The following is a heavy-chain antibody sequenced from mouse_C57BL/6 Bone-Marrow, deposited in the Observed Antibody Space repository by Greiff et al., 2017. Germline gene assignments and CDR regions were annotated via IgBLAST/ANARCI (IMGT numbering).Heavy chain of an antibody. Sequence: QVQLQQSGAELARPGASVKLSCKASGYTFTSSGISWVKQRTGQGLEWIGEIYPRSGNTYYNEKFKGKATLTVDKSSSTAYMELRRLTSEDAAVYFCARGTTVDYFDYWGQGTTLTVSS. J-gene: IGHJ2*01. CDR3: ARGTTVDYFDY. D-gene: IGHD1-1*01. V-gene: IGHV1-81*01. CDR1: GYTFTSSG. CDR2: IYPRSGNT.